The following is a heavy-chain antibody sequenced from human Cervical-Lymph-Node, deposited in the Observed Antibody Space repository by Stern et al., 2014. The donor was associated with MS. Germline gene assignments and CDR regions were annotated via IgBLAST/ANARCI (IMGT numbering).Heavy chain of an antibody. V-gene: IGHV1-2*06. CDR3: ARSLNWNDVEDYHYGLDV. J-gene: IGHJ6*02. D-gene: IGHD1-1*01. Sequence: VQLEESGAEVKKPGASVKVPCKASGYTFTGYYLHWVRQAPGQGLEWMGRINPTSGDTKDAQNFQDRVTMTRDTSISTAYMELSRLRSDDTAVYYCARSLNWNDVEDYHYGLDVWGQGTTVTVSS. CDR2: INPTSGDT. CDR1: GYTFTGYY.